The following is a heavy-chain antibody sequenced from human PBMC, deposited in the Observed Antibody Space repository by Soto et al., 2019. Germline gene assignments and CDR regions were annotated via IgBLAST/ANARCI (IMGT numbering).Heavy chain of an antibody. CDR3: ARGPLVVLNYFES. J-gene: IGHJ4*02. CDR1: GGTFRNYP. V-gene: IGHV1-69*02. CDR2: IFPLTDIP. Sequence: QVQLVQSGTEVKKPGSSVKVSCKASGGTFRNYPINWVRQAPGQGLEWMGSIFPLTDIPDYAQNFQARLPISADKYTSTAYMELSSLTSDDTAMYFCARGPLVVLNYFESWGQGTLVTVSS.